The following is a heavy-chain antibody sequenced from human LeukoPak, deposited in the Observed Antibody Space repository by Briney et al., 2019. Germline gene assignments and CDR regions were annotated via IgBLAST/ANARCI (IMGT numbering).Heavy chain of an antibody. CDR1: GYTFATYY. D-gene: IGHD2-15*01. CDR3: ARGEDIVVVAAATIEY. Sequence: ASVKVSCKASGYTFATYYIHWVRQAPGQGLEWMGIINPKTGITNYAQKFQGRVTITTDTSASTVYMDLGSLKSEDTAVYYCARGEDIVVVAAATIEYWGQGALVTVSS. J-gene: IGHJ4*02. V-gene: IGHV1-46*01. CDR2: INPKTGIT.